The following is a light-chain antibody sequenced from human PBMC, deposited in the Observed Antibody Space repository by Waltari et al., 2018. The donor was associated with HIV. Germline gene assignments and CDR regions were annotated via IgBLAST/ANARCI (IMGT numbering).Light chain of an antibody. CDR2: GAA. J-gene: IGKJ2*01. CDR3: QQYNNWPRT. Sequence: EIVMTQSPDTLSVSPGERATLSCRASQSVSSNLAWYQQKPGQAPRLLIYGAATRATGTPARFSGSGSETDFTLTISSLQSEDCAVYYCQQYNNWPRTFGQGTKLEIK. CDR1: QSVSSN. V-gene: IGKV3D-15*01.